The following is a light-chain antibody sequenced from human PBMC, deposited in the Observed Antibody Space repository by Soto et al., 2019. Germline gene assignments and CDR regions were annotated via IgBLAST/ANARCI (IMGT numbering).Light chain of an antibody. J-gene: IGKJ5*01. CDR1: QSLLHIAGQTH. V-gene: IGKV2D-29*02. CDR2: EVS. CDR3: LQSTHLPHT. Sequence: DVVMTQAPLSLSVTPGQPASISCRSSQSLLHIAGQTHLFWYLQKPGQSPQLLIYEVSNRFSGVPDRFSGSGSGTDFTLTISRVEAEDVGLYYCLQSTHLPHTFGQGTRLEIK.